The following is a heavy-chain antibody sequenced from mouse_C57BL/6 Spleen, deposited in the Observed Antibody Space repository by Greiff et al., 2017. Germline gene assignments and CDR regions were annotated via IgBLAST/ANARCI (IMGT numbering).Heavy chain of an antibody. J-gene: IGHJ3*01. CDR1: GYTFTSYW. Sequence: QVHVKQPGAELVKPGASVKLSCKASGYTFTSYWMHWVKQRPGQGLEWIGMIHPNSGSTNYNEKFKSKATLTVDKSSSTAYMQLSSLTSEDSAVYYCARNGDQDAYWGQGTLVTVSA. CDR2: IHPNSGST. D-gene: IGHD2-13*01. CDR3: ARNGDQDAY. V-gene: IGHV1-64*01.